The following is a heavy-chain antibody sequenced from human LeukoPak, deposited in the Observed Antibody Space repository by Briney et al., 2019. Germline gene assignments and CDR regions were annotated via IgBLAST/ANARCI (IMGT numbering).Heavy chain of an antibody. CDR3: ARITPTGDFDY. D-gene: IGHD7-27*01. Sequence: ASVKVSCKASGYTFTSYGIRWVRQAPGQGLEWMGWISTSKGNTDYTQKLQDRVTMTTDTSTRTAYMELRSLRSDDTAVYYCARITPTGDFDYWGQGTLVTVSS. CDR2: ISTSKGNT. CDR1: GYTFTSYG. J-gene: IGHJ4*02. V-gene: IGHV1-18*01.